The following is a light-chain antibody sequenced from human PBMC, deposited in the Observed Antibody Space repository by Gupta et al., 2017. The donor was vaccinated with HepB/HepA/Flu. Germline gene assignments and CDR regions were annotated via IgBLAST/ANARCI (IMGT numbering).Light chain of an antibody. J-gene: IGKJ2*04. CDR1: QSVSSY. V-gene: IGKV3-11*01. Sequence: IVLTQSPATLSLSTGESATLSCRASQSVSSYLAWYQQKPGQTPRLLIYDAANRATGIPARFSGGGSWTDFTLTISSLEPEDVAVYYYRQRGNWPMCSFGQGTKLEIK. CDR3: RQRGNWPMCS. CDR2: DAA.